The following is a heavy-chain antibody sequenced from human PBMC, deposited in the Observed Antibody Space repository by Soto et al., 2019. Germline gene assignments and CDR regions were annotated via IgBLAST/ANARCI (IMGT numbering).Heavy chain of an antibody. D-gene: IGHD1-26*01. Sequence: GASVKVSCKASGYIFTDYYMHWVRQAPGQELGWMGRINPNSGGTNHAQKFQGRVTMTRDTSISTAYTELRSLRSDDTAVYYCARVVGALGHWFDPWGQGTLVTVSS. CDR1: GYIFTDYY. J-gene: IGHJ5*02. CDR3: ARVVGALGHWFDP. V-gene: IGHV1-2*06. CDR2: INPNSGGT.